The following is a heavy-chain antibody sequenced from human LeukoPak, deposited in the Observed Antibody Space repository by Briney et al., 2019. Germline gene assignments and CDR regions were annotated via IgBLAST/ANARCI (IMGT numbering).Heavy chain of an antibody. J-gene: IGHJ6*04. V-gene: IGHV3-48*03. CDR2: ISSSGSTI. D-gene: IGHD3-10*02. CDR3: AELGITLIGGV. CDR1: GFTFSNCA. Sequence: GGSLRLSCAASGFTFSNCAMNWVRQAPGKGLEWVSYISSSGSTIYYADSVKGRFTISRDNAKNSLYLQMNSLRAEDTAVYYCAELGITLIGGVWGKGTTVTISS.